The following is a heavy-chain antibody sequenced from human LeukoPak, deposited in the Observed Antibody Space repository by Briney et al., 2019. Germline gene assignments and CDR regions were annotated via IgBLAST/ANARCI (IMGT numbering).Heavy chain of an antibody. J-gene: IGHJ3*02. CDR1: GFTFSSYG. D-gene: IGHD1-26*01. CDR3: ARGVGAGSDAFDI. CDR2: IYSGGST. V-gene: IGHV3-53*01. Sequence: GGSLRLSCAASGFTFSSYGMHWVRQAPGKGLEWVSVIYSGGSTYYADSVKGRFTISRDNSKNTLYLQMNSLRAEDTAVYYCARGVGAGSDAFDIWGQGTMVTVSS.